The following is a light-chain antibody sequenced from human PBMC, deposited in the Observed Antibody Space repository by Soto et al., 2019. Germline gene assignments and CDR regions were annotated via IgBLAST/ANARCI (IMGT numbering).Light chain of an antibody. CDR2: DVS. CDR1: HSITNW. Sequence: DIQMTQSPSTLSASVGDRVTITCRASHSITNWLAWYQQKPGKAPKVLIYDVSTLGSGVPSRFSGSGSGTEFTLTISSLQPDDFATYYCQPYNNNFGQGTKAEIK. CDR3: QPYNNN. V-gene: IGKV1-5*01. J-gene: IGKJ2*01.